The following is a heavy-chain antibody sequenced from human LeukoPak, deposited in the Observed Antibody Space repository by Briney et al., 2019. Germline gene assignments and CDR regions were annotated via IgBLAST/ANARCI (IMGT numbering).Heavy chain of an antibody. V-gene: IGHV4-34*01. D-gene: IGHD6-13*01. J-gene: IGHJ4*02. CDR2: INHSGST. Sequence: SETLSLTCTVSGGSISGYYWSWIRQPPGKGLEWIGEINHSGSTNYNPSLKSRVTISVDTSKNQFSLKLSSVTAADTAVYYCARSVGYSRTQYPVDYWGQGTLVTVSS. CDR3: ARSVGYSRTQYPVDY. CDR1: GGSISGYY.